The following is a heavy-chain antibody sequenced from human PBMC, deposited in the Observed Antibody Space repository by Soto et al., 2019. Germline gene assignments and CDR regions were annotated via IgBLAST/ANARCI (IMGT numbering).Heavy chain of an antibody. CDR2: INAGNGNT. D-gene: IGHD3-16*01. J-gene: IGHJ6*02. CDR3: ARDYEYGGNNGYYYGKDV. CDR1: GYTFTSYA. V-gene: IGHV1-3*01. Sequence: VQLVQSGAEVKKPGASVKVSCKCSGYTFTSYAMHWVRQAPGQRLEWMGWINAGNGNTKYSQKFQGRVTITRDTSESTAYMELSGLRSEDTAVYYCARDYEYGGNNGYYYGKDVWGQGTTVTVSS.